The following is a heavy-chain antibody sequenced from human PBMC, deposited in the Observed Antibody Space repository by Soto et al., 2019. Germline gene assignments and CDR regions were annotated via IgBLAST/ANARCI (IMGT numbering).Heavy chain of an antibody. J-gene: IGHJ6*04. Sequence: QVQLVQSGGEVKKPGASVKVSCKASGYTFTIYGINWVRQAPGQGLEWMGWISPDNGNTNYAQKLQGRVTMTTDTSTSTAKMELRSLRSDDTAVYYCARALGYSGYAGMDVWGKGTTVTVSS. CDR3: ARALGYSGYAGMDV. V-gene: IGHV1-18*01. CDR1: GYTFTIYG. D-gene: IGHD5-12*01. CDR2: ISPDNGNT.